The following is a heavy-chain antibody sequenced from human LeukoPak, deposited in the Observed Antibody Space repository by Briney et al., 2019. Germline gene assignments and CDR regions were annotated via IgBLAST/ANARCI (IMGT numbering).Heavy chain of an antibody. CDR1: GYTLTELS. V-gene: IGHV1-24*01. CDR3: ATDFFTSLAGKVGAFDI. CDR2: FDPEDGET. Sequence: ASVNVSCKVSGYTLTELSMHWVRQAPGKGLEWMGGFDPEDGETIYAQKFQGRVTMTEDTSTDTAYMELSSLRSEDTAVYYCATDFFTSLAGKVGAFDIWGQGTMVTVSS. J-gene: IGHJ3*02. D-gene: IGHD6-19*01.